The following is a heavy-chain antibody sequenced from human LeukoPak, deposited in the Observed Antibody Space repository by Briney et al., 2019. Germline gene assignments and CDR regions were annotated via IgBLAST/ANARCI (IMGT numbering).Heavy chain of an antibody. CDR1: GGSFSGYY. J-gene: IGHJ4*02. Sequence: PSETLSLTCAVYGGSFSGYYWSWMRQPPGKGLEWIGEINHSGSTNYNPSLKSRVTISVDTSKNQFSLRLSSVTAADTAVYYCATTSTYNYYDSSGYLYWGQGTLVTVSS. CDR3: ATTSTYNYYDSSGYLY. D-gene: IGHD3-22*01. V-gene: IGHV4-34*01. CDR2: INHSGST.